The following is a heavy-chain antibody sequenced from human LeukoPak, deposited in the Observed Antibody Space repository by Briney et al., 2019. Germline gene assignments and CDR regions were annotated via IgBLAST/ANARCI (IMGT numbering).Heavy chain of an antibody. J-gene: IGHJ4*02. D-gene: IGHD2-21*01. CDR2: INPSSNYI. CDR3: ARGGGDFDF. CDR1: GFTFSSYS. V-gene: IGHV3-21*01. Sequence: PGGSLRLSCAASGFTFSSYSMTWVRQAPGGGLEWVSSINPSSNYIYYAGSMKGRFTISRDNAKNSLYLQMNSLRVEDTAVYYCARGGGDFDFWGQGTLVTVSS.